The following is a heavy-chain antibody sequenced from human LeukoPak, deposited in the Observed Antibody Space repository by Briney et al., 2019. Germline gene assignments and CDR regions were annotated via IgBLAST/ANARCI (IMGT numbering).Heavy chain of an antibody. CDR2: TYYRSKWYN. CDR3: ARGAVFYDSSGYYSRVYFDY. J-gene: IGHJ4*02. CDR1: GDSVSSNSAG. Sequence: SQTLSPTCAISGDSVSSNSAGWNWIRQSPSRGLEWLGRTYYRSKWYNDFAPSVRNRITINPDTSKNQFSLKLSSVTAADTAVYYCARGAVFYDSSGYYSRVYFDYWGQGTLVTVSS. V-gene: IGHV6-1*01. D-gene: IGHD3-22*01.